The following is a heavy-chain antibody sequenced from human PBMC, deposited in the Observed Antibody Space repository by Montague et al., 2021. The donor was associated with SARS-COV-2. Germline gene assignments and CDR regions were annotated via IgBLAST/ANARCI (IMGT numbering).Heavy chain of an antibody. CDR3: ARSKLLRSGYSSGWYGPGWFDP. V-gene: IGHV6-1*01. D-gene: IGHD6-19*01. J-gene: IGHJ5*02. Sequence: CAISGDSVSSNSSAWNWIRLSPSRGLEWLGRTYYRSKWYVDYAGSVRSRITINPDTSKNQFSLQMSSVTPDDTAVYYCARSKLLRSGYSSGWYGPGWFDPWGQGTPVTVSS. CDR2: TYYRSKWYV. CDR1: GDSVSSNSSA.